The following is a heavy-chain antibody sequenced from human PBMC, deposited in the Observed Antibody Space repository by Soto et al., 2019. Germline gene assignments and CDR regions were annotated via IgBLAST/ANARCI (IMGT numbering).Heavy chain of an antibody. Sequence: ASVKVSCKASGYTFTNYGVSWVRQAPGQGLEWMGWISAYTGDTNYAQRLQGRVTVTRDTSTNTVYMELRSLKSDDTAVYYCARKPPTLPFDVWGQGTMVTVSS. J-gene: IGHJ3*01. CDR3: ARKPPTLPFDV. CDR1: GYTFTNYG. CDR2: ISAYTGDT. V-gene: IGHV1-18*01.